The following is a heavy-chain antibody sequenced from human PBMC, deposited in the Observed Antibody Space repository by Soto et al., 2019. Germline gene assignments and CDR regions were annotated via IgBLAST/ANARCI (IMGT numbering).Heavy chain of an antibody. CDR1: GYSFTNYW. D-gene: IGHD1-1*01. CDR3: ARHGQPTKYYYYLYGLDV. Sequence: PGESLKISWKGSGYSFTNYWIGGVRQMPGKGLEWMGVIFPGDSDIRYSPSFQGQVTISVDKSISTAYLQWNSLKASDTAMYYCARHGQPTKYYYYLYGLDVWGQGTTVTVSS. J-gene: IGHJ6*02. CDR2: IFPGDSDI. V-gene: IGHV5-51*01.